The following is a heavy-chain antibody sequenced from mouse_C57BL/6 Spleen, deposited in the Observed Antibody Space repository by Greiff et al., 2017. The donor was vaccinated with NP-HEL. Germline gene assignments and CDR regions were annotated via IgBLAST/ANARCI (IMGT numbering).Heavy chain of an antibody. CDR3: ARTTTGLAY. CDR2: IYWDDDK. J-gene: IGHJ3*01. Sequence: QVQLKESGPGILQSSQTLSLTCSFSGFSLSTSGMGVSWIRQPSGKGLEWLAHIYWDDDKRYNPSLKSRLTISKDTSRNQVFHKITSVDTADTATYYCARTTTGLAYWGQGTLVTVSA. V-gene: IGHV8-12*01. CDR1: GFSLSTSGMG. D-gene: IGHD2-14*01.